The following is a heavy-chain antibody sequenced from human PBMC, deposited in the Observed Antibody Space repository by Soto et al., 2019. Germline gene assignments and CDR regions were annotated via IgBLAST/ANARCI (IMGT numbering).Heavy chain of an antibody. Sequence: QVQLQESGPGLVKPSQTLSLTCTVSGCSISSGGYYWSWIRQHPGKGLEWIGYIYYGGSTYYNPSLKSRVTISVDTSKNQFSLKLRSVTDADTAVYYCARVGGINWFDPWGQGTLVTVSS. J-gene: IGHJ5*02. CDR3: ARVGGINWFDP. V-gene: IGHV4-31*03. CDR2: IYYGGST. D-gene: IGHD3-16*01. CDR1: GCSISSGGYY.